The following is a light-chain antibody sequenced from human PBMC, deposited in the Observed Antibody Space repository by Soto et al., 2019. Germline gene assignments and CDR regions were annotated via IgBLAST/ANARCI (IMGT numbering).Light chain of an antibody. V-gene: IGKV3-20*01. J-gene: IGKJ3*01. Sequence: EIVLTQSPGTLSLSPGERATLSCRASQSVSSSFLAWYQQRPGQAPRLLIFGVSYRATGIPDRFSGSGSGTDFTLTISRLEPEDFAVYYCQHYGSSPPEFTFGPGTKVDSK. CDR2: GVS. CDR1: QSVSSSF. CDR3: QHYGSSPPEFT.